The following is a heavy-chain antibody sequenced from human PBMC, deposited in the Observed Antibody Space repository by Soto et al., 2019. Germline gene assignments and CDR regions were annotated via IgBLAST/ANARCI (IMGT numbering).Heavy chain of an antibody. Sequence: PGGSLRLSCAASGFTFSSYGMHWVRQAPGKGLEWVAVIWYDGSNKYYADSVKGRFTISRDNSKNTLYLQMNSLRAEDTAVYYCARDPEGYCSSTSCSTYYYYYYMDVWGKGTTVTVSS. CDR1: GFTFSSYG. J-gene: IGHJ6*03. V-gene: IGHV3-33*01. CDR2: IWYDGSNK. CDR3: ARDPEGYCSSTSCSTYYYYYYMDV. D-gene: IGHD2-2*02.